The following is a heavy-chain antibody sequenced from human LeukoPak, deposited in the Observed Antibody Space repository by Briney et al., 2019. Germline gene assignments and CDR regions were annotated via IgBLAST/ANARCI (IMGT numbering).Heavy chain of an antibody. CDR1: GYSSTSYC. Sequence: GESLKISSKVSGYSSTSYCISWVRQMPGKGLEWMGIINPGDSDTRYSPSFQGQVTISADKTISNTYMQWSSLKTSDTAMYYCARHGYVEGYYFDYWGQGTLVTVSS. V-gene: IGHV5-51*01. D-gene: IGHD5-12*01. J-gene: IGHJ4*02. CDR3: ARHGYVEGYYFDY. CDR2: INPGDSDT.